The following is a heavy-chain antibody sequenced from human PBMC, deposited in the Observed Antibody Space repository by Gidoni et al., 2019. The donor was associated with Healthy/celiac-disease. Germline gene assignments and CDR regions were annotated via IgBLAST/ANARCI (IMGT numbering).Heavy chain of an antibody. CDR2: ISGSGGST. CDR1: GFTFRSYA. D-gene: IGHD1-1*01. V-gene: IGHV3-23*01. Sequence: EVQLLESGGGLVQPGGSLILSCAASGFTFRSYAMSWVRQAPGKGLEWVSAISGSGGSTYYADSVKGRFTISRDNSKNTLYLQMNSLRAEDTAVYYCAKDGRHMDYKGHIDYWGQGTLVTVSS. CDR3: AKDGRHMDYKGHIDY. J-gene: IGHJ4*02.